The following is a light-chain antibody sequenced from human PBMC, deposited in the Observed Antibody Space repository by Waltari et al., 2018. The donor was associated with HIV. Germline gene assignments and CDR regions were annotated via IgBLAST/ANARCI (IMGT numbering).Light chain of an antibody. CDR3: QQYDNWPYT. J-gene: IGKJ2*01. Sequence: EVVLTQSPALLPVYPGERVTLSCRASQSVNSQLAWYQQKVGQAPRLLIHGASSRASGIPARFSGSGSGTDFSLTISSLKSEDFAIYYCQQYDNWPYTFGQGTKLDI. CDR1: QSVNSQ. CDR2: GAS. V-gene: IGKV3-15*01.